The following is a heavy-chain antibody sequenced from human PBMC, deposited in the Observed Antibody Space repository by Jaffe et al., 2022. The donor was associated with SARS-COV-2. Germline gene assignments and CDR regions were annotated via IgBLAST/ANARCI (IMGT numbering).Heavy chain of an antibody. J-gene: IGHJ5*02. D-gene: IGHD3-3*01. CDR3: AHSPYDFWSGYSGPVPNPHFDP. V-gene: IGHV2-5*02. CDR1: GFSLSTSGVG. CDR2: IYWDDDK. Sequence: QITLKESGPTLVKPTQTLTLTCTFSGFSLSTSGVGVGWIRQPPGKALEWLALIYWDDDKRYSPSLKSRLTITKDTSKNQVVLTMTNMDPVDTATYYCAHSPYDFWSGYSGPVPNPHFDPWGQGTLVTVSS.